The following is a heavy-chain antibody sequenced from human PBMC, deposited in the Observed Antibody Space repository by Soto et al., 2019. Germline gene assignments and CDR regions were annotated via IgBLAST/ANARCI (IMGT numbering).Heavy chain of an antibody. CDR2: ISGSGGST. V-gene: IGHV3-23*01. CDR1: GFTFSSYA. D-gene: IGHD6-19*01. Sequence: EVQLLESGGGLVQPGGSLRLSCAASGFTFSSYAMSWVRQAPGKGLEWVSAISGSGGSTYYADSVKGRFTISRDNSKNTLYLQMNSLRAEDTAVYYCARGSSSGWYGGAEYFQHWGQGTLVTVSS. J-gene: IGHJ1*01. CDR3: ARGSSSGWYGGAEYFQH.